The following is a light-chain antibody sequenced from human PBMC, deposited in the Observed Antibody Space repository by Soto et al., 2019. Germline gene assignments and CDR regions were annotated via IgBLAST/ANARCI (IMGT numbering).Light chain of an antibody. J-gene: IGLJ2*01. CDR2: EVS. CDR1: SSDVGGYNY. Sequence: QSALTQPASVSGSPGQSITISWTGTSSDVGGYNYVSWYQQHPGKAPKLMIYEVSNRPSGVPDRFSGSRSGNTASLTVSGLQAEDEADYYCSSFAGSPVVFGGGTKLTDL. CDR3: SSFAGSPVV. V-gene: IGLV2-8*01.